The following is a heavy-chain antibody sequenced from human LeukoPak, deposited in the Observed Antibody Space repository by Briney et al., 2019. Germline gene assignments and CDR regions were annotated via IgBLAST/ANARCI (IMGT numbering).Heavy chain of an antibody. V-gene: IGHV1-18*01. J-gene: IGHJ3*02. CDR1: GYTFTSYG. Sequence: ASVKVSCKTSGYTFTSYGISWVRQAPGQELEWMGWISAYNGNTNYAQKLQGRVTMTTDTSTSTAYMELRSLRSDDTAVYYCARGLYGGNPQGSDAFDIWGQGTMVTVSS. D-gene: IGHD4-23*01. CDR3: ARGLYGGNPQGSDAFDI. CDR2: ISAYNGNT.